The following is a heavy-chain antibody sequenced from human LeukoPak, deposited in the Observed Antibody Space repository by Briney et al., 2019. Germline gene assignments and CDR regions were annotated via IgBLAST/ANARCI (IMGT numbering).Heavy chain of an antibody. CDR2: INPSGGST. CDR1: GYTFTSYY. CDR3: ARTYDSSGYYYGPFDY. D-gene: IGHD3-22*01. Sequence: ASVKVSCKASGYTFTSYYMHWVRQAPGQGLEWMGIINPSGGSTSYAQKFQGRVTMTRDTSTSTVYMELSSLRSEDTAVYYCARTYDSSGYYYGPFDYWGQGTLVTVSS. J-gene: IGHJ4*02. V-gene: IGHV1-46*01.